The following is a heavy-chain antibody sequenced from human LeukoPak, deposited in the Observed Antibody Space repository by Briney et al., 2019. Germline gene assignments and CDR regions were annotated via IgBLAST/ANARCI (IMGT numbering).Heavy chain of an antibody. D-gene: IGHD5-18*01. Sequence: ASVKVSCKTSGYTFTTYDINWVRQATGQGLEWMGWMNPNSGNTGYAQRFQGRVTMTRDTSISTAYMELNSLTSEDTAVYYCAKNVRDTGTFDYWGQGTLVTVSS. CDR3: AKNVRDTGTFDY. V-gene: IGHV1-8*01. CDR2: MNPNSGNT. CDR1: GYTFTTYD. J-gene: IGHJ4*02.